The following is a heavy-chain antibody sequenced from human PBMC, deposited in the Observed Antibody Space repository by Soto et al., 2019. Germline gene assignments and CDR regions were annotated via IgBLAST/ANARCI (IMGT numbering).Heavy chain of an antibody. CDR2: ISAYNGNA. J-gene: IGHJ5*02. D-gene: IGHD5-12*01. CDR1: GYTFTSYG. CDR3: ARDRIVATIGGWFDP. Sequence: ASVKVSCKASGYTFTSYGISWVRQAPGQGLEWMGWISAYNGNANYAQKLQGRVTMTTDTSTSTAYMELRSLRSDDTAVYYCARDRIVATIGGWFDPWGQGTLVTVSS. V-gene: IGHV1-18*04.